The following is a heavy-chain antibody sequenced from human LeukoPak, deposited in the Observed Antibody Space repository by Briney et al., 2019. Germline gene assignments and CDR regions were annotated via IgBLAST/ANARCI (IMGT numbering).Heavy chain of an antibody. CDR2: IIPIFGTA. CDR1: GGTFSSYA. D-gene: IGHD4-17*01. J-gene: IGHJ5*02. V-gene: IGHV1-69*13. Sequence: SVKVSCKASGGTFSSYAISWVRQAPGQGLEWMGGIIPIFGTANYAQKFQGRVTITADESTSTAYMELSSLRSEDTAVYYCARVGDDYGDYTWFDPWGQGTLVTVSS. CDR3: ARVGDDYGDYTWFDP.